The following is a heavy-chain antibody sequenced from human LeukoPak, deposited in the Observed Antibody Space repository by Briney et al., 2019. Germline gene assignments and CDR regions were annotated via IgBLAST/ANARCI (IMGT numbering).Heavy chain of an antibody. V-gene: IGHV3-49*03. CDR2: SRSKAYGGTT. CDR1: GFTFGDYA. J-gene: IGHJ4*02. Sequence: SGGSLRLSCTASGFTFGDYAMNWFRQAPGKGLEWVGFSRSKAYGGTTEYAASVKGRFTISRDDSKNIAYLQMNSLKTEDTAVYYCGSGSGWYSPDYWGQGTLVTVSS. D-gene: IGHD6-19*01. CDR3: GSGSGWYSPDY.